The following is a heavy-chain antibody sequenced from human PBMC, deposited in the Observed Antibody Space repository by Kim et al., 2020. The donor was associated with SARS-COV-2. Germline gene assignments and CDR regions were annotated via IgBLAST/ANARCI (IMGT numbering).Heavy chain of an antibody. Sequence: GGSLRLSCAASGFTFSNAWMSWVRQAPGKGLEWVGRIKSKTDGGTTDYAAPVKGRFTISRDDSKNTLYLQMNSLKTEDTAVYYCTASPMVRGVIDYWGQGTLVTVSS. CDR1: GFTFSNAW. CDR3: TASPMVRGVIDY. CDR2: IKSKTDGGTT. D-gene: IGHD3-10*01. V-gene: IGHV3-15*01. J-gene: IGHJ4*02.